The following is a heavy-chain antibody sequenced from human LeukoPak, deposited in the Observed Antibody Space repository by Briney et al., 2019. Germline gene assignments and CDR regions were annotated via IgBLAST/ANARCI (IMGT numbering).Heavy chain of an antibody. V-gene: IGHV3-30*18. Sequence: GRSLRLSCAASGFTFSRYGMHWVRQAPGKGLEWVAVISYDGSNKYYADSVKGRFTISRDNSKNTLYLQMNSLRAEDTAVYYCAKDYYDILTGYSYYYYGMDVWGQGTTVTVSS. J-gene: IGHJ6*02. CDR2: ISYDGSNK. CDR3: AKDYYDILTGYSYYYYGMDV. D-gene: IGHD3-9*01. CDR1: GFTFSRYG.